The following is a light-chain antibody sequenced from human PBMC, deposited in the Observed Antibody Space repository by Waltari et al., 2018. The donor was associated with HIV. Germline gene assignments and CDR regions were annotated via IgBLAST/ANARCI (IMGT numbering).Light chain of an antibody. J-gene: IGKJ2*01. CDR1: QSISNN. V-gene: IGKV3D-15*03. CDR3: HQYHDWYT. Sequence: IAMTHSPATLSVSPGESATLSCRASQSISNNLAWFQQKPGQAPRLLIYDASFRATGIPARFSGSGSGTEYTLTVSFLQSEDFVVYYCHQYHDWYTFGQGTKLEIK. CDR2: DAS.